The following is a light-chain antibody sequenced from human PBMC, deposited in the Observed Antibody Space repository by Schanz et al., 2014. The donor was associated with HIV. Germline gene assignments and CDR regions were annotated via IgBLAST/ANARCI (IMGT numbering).Light chain of an antibody. CDR1: QSVSSN. CDR2: GAS. J-gene: IGKJ4*01. Sequence: EIVLTQSPGTLSLSPGERATLSCRASQSVSSNLAWYQQKFGQAPRLLIYGASTRAAGIPDRFSGSGSGTAFTLTISRLEPEDFAVYYCPQYGSSPLTFGRGTNVEI. V-gene: IGKV3-20*01. CDR3: PQYGSSPLT.